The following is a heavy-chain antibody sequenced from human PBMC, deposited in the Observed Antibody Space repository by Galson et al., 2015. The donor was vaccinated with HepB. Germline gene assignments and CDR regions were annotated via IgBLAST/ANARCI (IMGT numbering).Heavy chain of an antibody. D-gene: IGHD5-24*01. V-gene: IGHV3-21*01. J-gene: IGHJ4*02. CDR3: ARTSQMATMYDFDH. CDR2: ISSSSSYI. Sequence: SLRLSCAASGFTFSSYSMNWVRQAPGKGLEWVSSISSSSSYIYYADSVKGRFTISRDNAKNSLYLQMNSLRAEDTAVYYCARTSQMATMYDFDHWGQGTLVTVSS. CDR1: GFTFSSYS.